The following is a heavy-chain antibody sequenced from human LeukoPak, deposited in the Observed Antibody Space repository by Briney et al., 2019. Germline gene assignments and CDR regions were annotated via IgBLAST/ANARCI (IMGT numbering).Heavy chain of an antibody. CDR2: INPNSGNT. CDR1: GYTFTGYY. J-gene: IGHJ5*02. V-gene: IGHV1-8*02. CDR3: ARVPIPGWFDP. D-gene: IGHD2-21*01. Sequence: ASVKVSCKASGYTFTGYYMHWVRQAPGQGLEWMGWINPNSGNTGYAQKFQGRVTMTRNTSISTAYMELSSLRSEDTAVYYCARVPIPGWFDPWGQGTLVTVSS.